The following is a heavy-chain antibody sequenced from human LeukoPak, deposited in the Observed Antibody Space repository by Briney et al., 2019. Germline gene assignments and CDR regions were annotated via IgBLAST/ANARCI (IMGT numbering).Heavy chain of an antibody. D-gene: IGHD3-22*01. Sequence: GGSLRLSCAASGFTFSSYAMSWVRQAPGKGLEWVSAISGSGGSTYYADSVKGRFTISRDNSKNTLCLQMNSLRAEDTAVYYCAKTTTAQARLAEYYYDSSGYTPYYFDYWGQGTLVTVSS. V-gene: IGHV3-23*01. CDR1: GFTFSSYA. CDR2: ISGSGGST. J-gene: IGHJ4*02. CDR3: AKTTTAQARLAEYYYDSSGYTPYYFDY.